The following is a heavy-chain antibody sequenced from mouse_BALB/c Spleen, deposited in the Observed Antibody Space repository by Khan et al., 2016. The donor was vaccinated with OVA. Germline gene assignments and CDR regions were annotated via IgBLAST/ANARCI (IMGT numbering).Heavy chain of an antibody. CDR1: GYTFTTAG. CDR2: INTHSGVP. Sequence: QIQLVQSGPELKKPGETVRISCKASGYTFTTAGIQWVQKMPGKGLKWIGWINTHSGVPKYAEDFKGRFAFSLEISVSTTYLQITNLKHEDTATYFRARGGAAYYRDDGGAMEYWGQGTSVTVSS. V-gene: IGHV9-4*02. CDR3: ARGGAAYYRDDGGAMEY. D-gene: IGHD2-14*01. J-gene: IGHJ4*01.